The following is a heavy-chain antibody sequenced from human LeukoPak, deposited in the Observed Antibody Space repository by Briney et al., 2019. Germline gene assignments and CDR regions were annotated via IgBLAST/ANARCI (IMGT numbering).Heavy chain of an antibody. CDR2: LNQDGSVR. Sequence: GGSPRLSCAASGLIFSDFWMSWVRQTPGKGLEWVANLNQDGSVREYLDSVKGRFTISRDNAENSLFLQMDSLRADDTAVYYCARGHHGLEVWGQGTTVTVSS. CDR1: GLIFSDFW. V-gene: IGHV3-7*03. CDR3: ARGHHGLEV. J-gene: IGHJ6*02.